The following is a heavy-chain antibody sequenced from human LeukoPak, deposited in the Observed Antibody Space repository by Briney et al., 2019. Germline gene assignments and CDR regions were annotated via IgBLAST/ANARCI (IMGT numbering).Heavy chain of an antibody. J-gene: IGHJ4*02. V-gene: IGHV3-23*01. CDR2: ISSSGGST. D-gene: IGHD2-15*01. CDR3: AKDVRCSGGSCYFYFDY. CDR1: GFTFSSYG. Sequence: GGSLRLSCAASGFTFSSYGMSWVRQAPGKGLEWVSAISSSGGSTNYADSVKGRFTISRDNSKNTLYLQMNSLRAEDTAVYYCAKDVRCSGGSCYFYFDYWGQGTLVTVSS.